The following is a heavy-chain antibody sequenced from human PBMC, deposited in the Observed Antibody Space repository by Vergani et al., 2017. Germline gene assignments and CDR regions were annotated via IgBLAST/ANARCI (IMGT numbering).Heavy chain of an antibody. D-gene: IGHD3-22*01. J-gene: IGHJ4*02. V-gene: IGHV1-69*01. CDR3: ARGKYYDDSSGLYYFDY. CDR1: GGTFSSYA. CDR2: IIPIFGTA. Sequence: QLQLVQSGAEVKKPGSSVKVSCKASGGTFSSYAISWVRQAPGQGLEWMGGIIPIFGTANYAQKFQGRVTITADESTSTAYMELSSLRSEDTAVYYCARGKYYDDSSGLYYFDYWGQGTLVTVSS.